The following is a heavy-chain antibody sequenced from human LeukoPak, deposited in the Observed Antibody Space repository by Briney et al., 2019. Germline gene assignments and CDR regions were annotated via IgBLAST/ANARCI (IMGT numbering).Heavy chain of an antibody. V-gene: IGHV4-59*01. CDR1: SGSISNYH. CDR2: ISYSGDT. D-gene: IGHD5-18*01. CDR3: ARTYYIYGLY. J-gene: IGHJ4*02. Sequence: SETLSLTCTVSSGSISNYHWNWIWQSPGKGLEWIGDISYSGDTNYNPSLKSRVTISLDTSKNQFSLKLSSVAAADTAVYYCARTYYIYGLYWGQGTPVTVSS.